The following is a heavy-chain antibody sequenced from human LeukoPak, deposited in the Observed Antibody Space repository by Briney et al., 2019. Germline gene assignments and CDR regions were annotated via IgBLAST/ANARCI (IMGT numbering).Heavy chain of an antibody. V-gene: IGHV3-21*01. CDR1: GFTFSSYS. J-gene: IGHJ6*04. CDR2: ISSSSSYI. Sequence: GGSLRLSCAASGFTFSSYSMNWVRQAPGKGLEWVSSISSSSSYIYYADSVKGRFTISRVNAKNSLYLQMNSLRAEDTAVYYCARGRYCSSTSCYSYGMDVWGKGTTVTVSS. D-gene: IGHD2-2*01. CDR3: ARGRYCSSTSCYSYGMDV.